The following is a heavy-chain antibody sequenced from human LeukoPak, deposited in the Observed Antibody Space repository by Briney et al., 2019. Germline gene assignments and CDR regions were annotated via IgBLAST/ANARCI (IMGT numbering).Heavy chain of an antibody. V-gene: IGHV4-4*09. Sequence: PSETLSLTCTVSGGSISSYCWSWVRQSPGKGLEWIGYIFTSGRTDANPSLRSRVTMSVNTSKTQHSMVLRLLTADAPVLYYWATAHDLKTAPYDLWGQGTLVTVSS. CDR3: ATAHDLKTAPYDL. D-gene: IGHD2-21*01. CDR1: GGSISSYC. CDR2: IFTSGRT. J-gene: IGHJ5*02.